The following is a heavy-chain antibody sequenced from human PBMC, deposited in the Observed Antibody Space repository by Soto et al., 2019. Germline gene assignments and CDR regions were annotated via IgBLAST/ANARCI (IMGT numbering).Heavy chain of an antibody. Sequence: HPGGSLRLSSAASGVSVSSYVMSWVRKEQGKGLECVSAISGSGGSTYYAASVKGRFTISRDNSKNTLYLQMNSLRAEDTAVYYCAKDTLSRDTMIVVSADAFDIWGQGTMVTVSS. J-gene: IGHJ3*02. CDR3: AKDTLSRDTMIVVSADAFDI. CDR2: ISGSGGST. D-gene: IGHD3-22*01. V-gene: IGHV3-23*01. CDR1: GVSVSSYV.